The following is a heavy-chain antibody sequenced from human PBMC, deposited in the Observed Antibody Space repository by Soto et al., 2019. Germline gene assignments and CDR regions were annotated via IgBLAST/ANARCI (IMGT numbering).Heavy chain of an antibody. Sequence: EVLLLESGGGLVQPGGSLRLSCVASGFTFSNYGFTWVRQVPGKGPEWVSLSRGRGDVEYSDTVKGGFTISRVPPKKTVFLDMTGLRGDDTAVYFCAKCKGRLSNKCYYGMDVWGQGTTVRVS. CDR3: AKCKGRLSNKCYYGMDV. J-gene: IGHJ6*02. V-gene: IGHV3-23*01. CDR2: LSRGRGDV. D-gene: IGHD2-21*02. CDR1: GFTFSNYG.